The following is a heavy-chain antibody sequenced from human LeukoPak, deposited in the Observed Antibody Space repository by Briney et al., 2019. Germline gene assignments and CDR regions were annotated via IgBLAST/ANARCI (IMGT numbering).Heavy chain of an antibody. CDR2: MNGEGTTI. CDR3: ATARNFRFEY. Sequence: GGSLRLSCATSGLTFRTTWMHWVRQAPGKGLMWVSRMNGEGTTIDYADSVKGRFTVSRDYAKNILFLQMNNLRTEDTALYFCATARNFRFEYWGQGSLVIVSA. CDR1: GLTFRTTW. J-gene: IGHJ4*02. V-gene: IGHV3-74*01. D-gene: IGHD1-7*01.